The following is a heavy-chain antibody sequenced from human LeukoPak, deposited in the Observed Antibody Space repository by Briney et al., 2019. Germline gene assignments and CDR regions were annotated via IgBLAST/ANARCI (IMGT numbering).Heavy chain of an antibody. CDR3: ARVGDSSGYYGYYYYYYGMDV. CDR1: GFTFSSYW. J-gene: IGHJ6*02. V-gene: IGHV3-74*01. Sequence: LPGGSLRLSCAASGFTFSSYWMHWVRQAPGKGLVWVSRINSDGSSTNYADSVKGRFTISRDNAKNTLYLQMNSLRAEDTAVYYCARVGDSSGYYGYYYYYYGMDVWGQGTTVTVSS. D-gene: IGHD3-22*01. CDR2: INSDGSST.